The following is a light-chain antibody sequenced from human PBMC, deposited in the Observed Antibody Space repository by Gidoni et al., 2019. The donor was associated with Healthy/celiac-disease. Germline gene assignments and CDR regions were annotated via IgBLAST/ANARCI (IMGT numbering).Light chain of an antibody. V-gene: IGKV1-5*03. Sequence: DIQMTQSPSTLSASVGDRVTITCRASQSISSGLAWYQQKPGKAPKLLNYKASSLESGVPSRVSGSGSGTEFTLTISSLQPDDFATYYCQQYNSYSPVWTFGQGTKVEIK. CDR1: QSISSG. CDR3: QQYNSYSPVWT. J-gene: IGKJ1*01. CDR2: KAS.